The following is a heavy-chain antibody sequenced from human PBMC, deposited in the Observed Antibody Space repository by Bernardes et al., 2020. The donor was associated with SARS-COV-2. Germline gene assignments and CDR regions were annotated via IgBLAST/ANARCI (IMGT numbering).Heavy chain of an antibody. CDR3: ARSGGSYYFDY. J-gene: IGHJ4*02. D-gene: IGHD1-26*01. CDR1: GASISSGSYY. CDR2: IYFSGRT. Sequence: SETLSLTCTVSGASISSGSYYWNWIRQPAGKGLEWIGLIYFSGRTNYNPSLKCRLTISVDTSKNQFSLNLSSVTAADTAVYYCARSGGSYYFDYWGQGTLVTVSS. V-gene: IGHV4-61*02.